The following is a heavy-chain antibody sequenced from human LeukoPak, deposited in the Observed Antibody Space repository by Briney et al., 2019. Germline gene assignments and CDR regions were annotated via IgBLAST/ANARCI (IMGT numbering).Heavy chain of an antibody. CDR2: FDPEDGET. D-gene: IGHD3-9*01. J-gene: IGHJ4*02. V-gene: IGHV1-24*01. Sequence: ASVNVSRKVSGYTLTELSMHWVRQAPGKGLEWMGGFDPEDGETIYAQKFQGRVTMTEDTSTDTAYMELSSLRSEDTAVYYCATGEVLRYFDWLFHFDYWGQGTLVTVSS. CDR3: ATGEVLRYFDWLFHFDY. CDR1: GYTLTELS.